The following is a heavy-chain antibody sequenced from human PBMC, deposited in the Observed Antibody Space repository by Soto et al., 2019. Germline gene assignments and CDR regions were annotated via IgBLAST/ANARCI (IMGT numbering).Heavy chain of an antibody. CDR3: ARDQVTIWGVVPDYYYYGMDV. D-gene: IGHD3-3*01. CDR2: IIPIFGTA. V-gene: IGHV1-69*13. Sequence: ASVKVSCKASGGTFSSYAISWVRQAPGQGLEWMGGIIPIFGTANYAQKFQGRVTITADESTSTAYMELSSLRSEDTAVYYCARDQVTIWGVVPDYYYYGMDVWGQGTTVTVSS. CDR1: GGTFSSYA. J-gene: IGHJ6*02.